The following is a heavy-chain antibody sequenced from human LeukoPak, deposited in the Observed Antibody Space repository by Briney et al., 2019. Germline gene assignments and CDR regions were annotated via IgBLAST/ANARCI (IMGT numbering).Heavy chain of an antibody. CDR2: IKQDGSEK. V-gene: IGHV3-7*01. D-gene: IGHD2-15*01. CDR3: ASESVVVVAALDY. CDR1: GFTFSSYW. Sequence: GGSLRPSCAASGFTFSSYWMSWVRQAPGKGLEWVANIKQDGSEKYYVDSVKGRFTISRDNAKNSLYLQMNSLRAEDTAVYYCASESVVVVAALDYWGQGTLVTVSS. J-gene: IGHJ4*02.